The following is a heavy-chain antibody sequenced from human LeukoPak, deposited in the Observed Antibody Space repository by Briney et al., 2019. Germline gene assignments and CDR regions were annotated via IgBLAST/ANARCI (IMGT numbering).Heavy chain of an antibody. D-gene: IGHD1/OR15-1a*01. V-gene: IGHV3-23*01. CDR2: ISGSGESK. Sequence: GGSLRLSCAAAGFTFSSYAMHWVRQVAGKGLEWVSGISGSGESKFYADSVKGRFTVSRDNSKNTLFLQMNSLRVEDTAVYYCARGGYNWDTDSGWFDPWGLGTLVTVSS. CDR3: ARGGYNWDTDSGWFDP. CDR1: GFTFSSYA. J-gene: IGHJ5*02.